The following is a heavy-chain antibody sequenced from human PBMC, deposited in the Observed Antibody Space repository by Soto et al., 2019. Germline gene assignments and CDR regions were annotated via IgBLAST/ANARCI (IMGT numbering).Heavy chain of an antibody. CDR2: IKQDGSEK. CDR1: GFTFSSYW. D-gene: IGHD4-17*01. CDR3: ASPPTNLDYGDDNWFDP. V-gene: IGHV3-7*01. J-gene: IGHJ5*02. Sequence: GGSLRLSCAASGFTFSSYWMSWVRQAPGKWLEWVANIKQDGSEKYYGDSVKGRFIISRDNARNLVYLQMNSLRVEDTAVYYCASPPTNLDYGDDNWFDPWGQGTLVTVSS.